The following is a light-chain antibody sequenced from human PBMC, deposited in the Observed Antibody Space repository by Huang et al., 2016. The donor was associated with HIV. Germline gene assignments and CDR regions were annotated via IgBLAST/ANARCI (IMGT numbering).Light chain of an antibody. CDR2: MAS. V-gene: IGKV1-5*03. Sequence: DIQMTQSLSALSASVGDRVTITCRGSQSIGTWLAWYQQKSGKPPKLLIYMASTLQGGVPSRFGGGGSGKEVTLTISSLQPDDFATYFCQQYNSYSGKFGQGTKVE. CDR1: QSIGTW. J-gene: IGKJ1*01. CDR3: QQYNSYSGK.